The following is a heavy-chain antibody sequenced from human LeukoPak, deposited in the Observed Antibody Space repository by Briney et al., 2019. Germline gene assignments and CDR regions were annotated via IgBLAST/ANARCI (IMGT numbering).Heavy chain of an antibody. D-gene: IGHD3-22*01. V-gene: IGHV1-8*01. CDR2: MNPNNDNR. J-gene: IGHJ5*02. CDR3: ARGKIYGSSGYYSLGFDP. CDR1: GYTFTSYD. Sequence: GASVKVSCKASGYTFTSYDINWVRQATGQGLEWMGWMNPNNDNRGYAQKFQGRLTMTRNTSISTAYMELSSLRSEDTAVYYCARGKIYGSSGYYSLGFDPWGQGTLVTVSS.